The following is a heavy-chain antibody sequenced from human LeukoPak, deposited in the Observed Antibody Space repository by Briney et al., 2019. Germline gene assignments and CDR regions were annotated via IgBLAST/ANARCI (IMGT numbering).Heavy chain of an antibody. D-gene: IGHD6-19*01. CDR3: ARDPSIISGRNPYFDY. CDR1: GYCFTTYA. CDR2: ISTYNGDT. Sequence: ASVKVSCKASGYCFTTYAIMWGRQAPGQGLEWMGWISTYNGDTNYAQQLQGRVTMTTDTSTSTGYMELRSLTSDDTPVYYCARDPSIISGRNPYFDYWGQGTLVTVSS. V-gene: IGHV1-18*01. J-gene: IGHJ4*02.